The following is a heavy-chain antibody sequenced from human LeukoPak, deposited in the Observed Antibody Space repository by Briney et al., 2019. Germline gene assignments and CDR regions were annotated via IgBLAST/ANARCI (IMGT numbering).Heavy chain of an antibody. CDR3: VREGAYSTSSPAGY. V-gene: IGHV3-7*01. CDR2: ISQDGSEK. D-gene: IGHD6-6*01. CDR1: GFTFSSYW. J-gene: IGHJ4*02. Sequence: PGGSLRLSCAASGFTFSSYWMSWVRQAPGKRLEWVANISQDGSEKYYVDSVKGRFIISRDNARNSLFLQMNILTAEDTAIYYCVREGAYSTSSPAGYWGQGTLVSVSS.